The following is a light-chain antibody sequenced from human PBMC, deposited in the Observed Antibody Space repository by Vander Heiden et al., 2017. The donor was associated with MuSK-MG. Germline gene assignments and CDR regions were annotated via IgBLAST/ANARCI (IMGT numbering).Light chain of an antibody. CDR3: QQDDNLQT. CDR2: KAS. V-gene: IGKV1-5*03. Sequence: DIQLTQSPSTLSASVGDRVTITCRASQSVSSWLAWYQQKPGKAPKLMFYKASKVETGVSSRYSGSGHGKEFTRTSSSRQNDDFANYYGQQDDNLQTFGQGTKVXIK. J-gene: IGKJ1*01. CDR1: QSVSSW.